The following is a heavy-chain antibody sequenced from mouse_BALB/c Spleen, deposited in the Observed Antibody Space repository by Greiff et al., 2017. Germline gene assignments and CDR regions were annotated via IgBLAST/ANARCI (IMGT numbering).Heavy chain of an antibody. D-gene: IGHD2-4*01. J-gene: IGHJ3*01. Sequence: EVQRVESGGGLVKPGGSLKLSCAASGFTFSSYTMSWVRQTPEKRLEWVATISSGGSYTYYPDSVKGRFTISRDNAKNTLYLQMSSLKSEDTAMYYCTGDYETGFAYWGQGTLVTVSA. CDR3: TGDYETGFAY. CDR1: GFTFSSYT. CDR2: ISSGGSYT. V-gene: IGHV5-6-4*01.